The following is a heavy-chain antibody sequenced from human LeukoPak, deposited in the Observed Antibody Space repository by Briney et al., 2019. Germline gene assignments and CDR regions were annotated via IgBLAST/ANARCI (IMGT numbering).Heavy chain of an antibody. CDR1: GFTFSSYA. CDR2: ISGSGGST. D-gene: IGHD6-19*01. Sequence: PGGSLRLSCAASGFTFSSYAMSWVRQAPGKGLEWVSAISGSGGSTYYADSVKGRFTISRDNSKNTLYLQMNSLRAEDTAVYYCAKDPGYSSGWYYVYWGQGTLVTVSS. V-gene: IGHV3-23*01. J-gene: IGHJ4*02. CDR3: AKDPGYSSGWYYVY.